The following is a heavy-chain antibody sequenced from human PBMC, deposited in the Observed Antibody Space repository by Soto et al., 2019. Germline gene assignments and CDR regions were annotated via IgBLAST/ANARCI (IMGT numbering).Heavy chain of an antibody. CDR1: GFTFSSYA. V-gene: IGHV3-23*01. CDR2: ISGSGGST. D-gene: IGHD3-9*01. Sequence: XGSLRLSCAASGFTFSSYAMSWVRQAPGRGLDWVSAISGSGGSTYYADSVKGRFTISRDNSKNTLYLQMNSLRAEDTAVYYCAKEPKPYYDILTGYYSRDYFDYWGQGTLVTVSS. CDR3: AKEPKPYYDILTGYYSRDYFDY. J-gene: IGHJ4*02.